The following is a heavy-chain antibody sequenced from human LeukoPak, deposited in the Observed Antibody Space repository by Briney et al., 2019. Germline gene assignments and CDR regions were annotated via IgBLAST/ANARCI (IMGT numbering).Heavy chain of an antibody. Sequence: PSETLSLTCNVSGGSISNYYWSWIRQPAGKGLEWIGRISTSGSTNYNRSLKSRTTMSVDTSKNQFSLKLSSVTAADTAVYYCARADETMGNNAFEIWGRGTVVTVSS. D-gene: IGHD3-10*01. CDR1: GGSISNYY. CDR2: ISTSGST. J-gene: IGHJ3*02. CDR3: ARADETMGNNAFEI. V-gene: IGHV4-4*07.